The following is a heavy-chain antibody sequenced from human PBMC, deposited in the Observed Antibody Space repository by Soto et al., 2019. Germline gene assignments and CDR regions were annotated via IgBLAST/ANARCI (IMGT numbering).Heavy chain of an antibody. CDR3: ARPRTSYWAYDI. D-gene: IGHD1-26*01. Sequence: EVQLVESGGGLVQPGGSLRLSCAASGFTFSSYWMHWVRQSPGKGLDWVSRIKTDGSDTHYADSVRGRFTISRDNAKNRMYLQMNSMRDEDRAVYYCARPRTSYWAYDIWGQGTMVIVSS. CDR1: GFTFSSYW. V-gene: IGHV3-74*01. J-gene: IGHJ3*02. CDR2: IKTDGSDT.